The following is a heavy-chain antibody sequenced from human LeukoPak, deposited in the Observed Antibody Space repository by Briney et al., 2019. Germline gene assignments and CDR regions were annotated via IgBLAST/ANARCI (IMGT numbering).Heavy chain of an antibody. CDR2: IYYSGST. CDR1: GRSFSSYY. Sequence: SETLSLTCTVSGRSFSSYYWSCLPQPPGKGLEWLGYIYYSGSTNYHPSLKSRATISVDTSKNQFSLKLSSVTAADTAVYYCARTGDRGFYHPKFDPWGQGPLVTVSS. J-gene: IGHJ5*02. V-gene: IGHV4-59*01. D-gene: IGHD1-14*01. CDR3: ARTGDRGFYHPKFDP.